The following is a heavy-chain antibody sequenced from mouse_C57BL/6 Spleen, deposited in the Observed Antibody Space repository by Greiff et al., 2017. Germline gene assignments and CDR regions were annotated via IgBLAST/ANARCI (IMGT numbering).Heavy chain of an antibody. J-gene: IGHJ2*01. CDR1: GYTFTSYW. CDR2: IDPSDSYT. D-gene: IGHD3-3*01. Sequence: QVQLQQPGAELVMPGASVKLSCKASGYTFTSYWMHWVKQRPGQGLEWIGEIDPSDSYTNYNQKFKGKSTLTVDKSSSTAYMQLSSLTSEDSAVYYCARSSPLGYFDYWGQGTTLTVSS. CDR3: ARSSPLGYFDY. V-gene: IGHV1-69*01.